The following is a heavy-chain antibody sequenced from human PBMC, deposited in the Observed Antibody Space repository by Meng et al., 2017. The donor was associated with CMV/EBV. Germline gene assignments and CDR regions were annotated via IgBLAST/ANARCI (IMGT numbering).Heavy chain of an antibody. CDR2: IIPILGIA. CDR1: GYTFTGYY. CDR3: ARAREMATYYYYYGMDV. V-gene: IGHV1-69*10. Sequence: SVKVSCKASGYTFTGYYMHWVRQAPGQGLEWMGWIIPILGIANYAQKFQGRVTITADKSTSTAYMELSSLRSEDTAVYYCARAREMATYYYYYGMDVWGQGTTVTVSS. J-gene: IGHJ6*02. D-gene: IGHD5-24*01.